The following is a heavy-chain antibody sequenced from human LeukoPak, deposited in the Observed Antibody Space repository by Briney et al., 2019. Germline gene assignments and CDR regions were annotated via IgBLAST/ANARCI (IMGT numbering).Heavy chain of an antibody. CDR3: VRKERQSNWFDP. Sequence: SETLSLTCTVSGYSISSGYYWCWVRHAAGKGLELIGNIYHSGDSAYYNPSLKSRVTISVDKSKNQFSLKLNSVTATDTATYYCVRKERQSNWFDPWGQGTLVIVSS. CDR2: IYHSGDSA. J-gene: IGHJ5*02. V-gene: IGHV4-38-2*02. CDR1: GYSISSGYY.